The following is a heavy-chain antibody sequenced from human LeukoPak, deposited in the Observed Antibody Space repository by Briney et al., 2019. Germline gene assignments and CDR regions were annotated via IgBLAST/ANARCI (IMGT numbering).Heavy chain of an antibody. D-gene: IGHD1-26*01. J-gene: IGHJ4*02. CDR3: AGWVGATTPLIPTFDY. CDR1: GYTFTSYG. Sequence: ASVKVSCKASGYTFTSYGISWVRQAPGQGLEWMGWISAYNGNTNYAQKLQGRVTMTTDTSTSTAYMELRSLRSDDTAVYYCAGWVGATTPLIPTFDYWGQGTLVTVSS. CDR2: ISAYNGNT. V-gene: IGHV1-18*01.